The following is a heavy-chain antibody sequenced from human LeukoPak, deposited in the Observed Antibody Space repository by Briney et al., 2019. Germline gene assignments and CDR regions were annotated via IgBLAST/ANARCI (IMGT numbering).Heavy chain of an antibody. Sequence: PGGSLRLSCAASGFTFSSYSMNWVRQAPGKGLEWVSYISSSSSTIYYADSVKGRFTFSRDNAKNSLYLQMNSLRAEDTAVYYCAWSRTSYAYFDLWGRGTLVTVSS. CDR1: GFTFSSYS. CDR2: ISSSSSTI. CDR3: AWSRTSYAYFDL. J-gene: IGHJ2*01. D-gene: IGHD2-2*01. V-gene: IGHV3-48*04.